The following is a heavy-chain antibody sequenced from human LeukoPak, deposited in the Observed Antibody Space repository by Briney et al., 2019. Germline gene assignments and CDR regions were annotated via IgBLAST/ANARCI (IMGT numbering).Heavy chain of an antibody. CDR3: AREGGKLDPRHIFDY. D-gene: IGHD6-13*01. Sequence: GRSLRLSCAASGFTFSSYAMHWVRQAPGKGLEWVAVISYDGSNKYYADSVKGRFTISRDNSKNTLYLQMNSLRAEDTAVYYCAREGGKLDPRHIFDYWGQGTLVTVSS. J-gene: IGHJ4*02. CDR2: ISYDGSNK. V-gene: IGHV3-30-3*01. CDR1: GFTFSSYA.